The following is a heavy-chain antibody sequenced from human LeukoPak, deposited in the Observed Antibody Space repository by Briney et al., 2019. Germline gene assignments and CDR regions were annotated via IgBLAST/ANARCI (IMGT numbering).Heavy chain of an antibody. CDR3: VQDVAAAGDLDY. V-gene: IGHV1-8*01. J-gene: IGHJ4*02. CDR1: GYTFTSYD. D-gene: IGHD6-13*01. Sequence: ASVKVSCEASGYTFTSYDINWVRQATGQGLEWMGWMNPNSGNAGYAQKFQGRVTMTRNTSISTAYMELSSLRSDDTAVYYCVQDVAAAGDLDYWGQGTLVTVSS. CDR2: MNPNSGNA.